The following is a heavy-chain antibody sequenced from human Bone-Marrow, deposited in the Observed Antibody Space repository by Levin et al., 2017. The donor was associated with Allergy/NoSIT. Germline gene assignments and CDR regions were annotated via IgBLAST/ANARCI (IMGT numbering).Heavy chain of an antibody. CDR3: AELRYSLATIGNAFDI. V-gene: IGHV3-23*01. CDR2: GGGSPSNT. CDR1: DLSIRHYA. Sequence: PGGSLRLSCTASDLSIRHYAMAWVRQAPGKGLEWVSAGGGSPSNTYYADSVRGRFTISRDNSRNTLSLQMDSLSSEDTAIYFFAELRYSLATIGNAFDIWGQGTVVTVSS. J-gene: IGHJ3*02. D-gene: IGHD3-16*01.